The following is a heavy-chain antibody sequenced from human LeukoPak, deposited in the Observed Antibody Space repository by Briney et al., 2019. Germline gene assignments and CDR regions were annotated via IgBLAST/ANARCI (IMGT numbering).Heavy chain of an antibody. CDR3: ARDLVNDDYTKTGTDY. J-gene: IGHJ4*02. Sequence: GGSLRLSCAASGFTFSSYGMHWVRQAPGKGLEWVAFIRYDGSNKYYADSVKGRFTISRDNSKNTLYLQMNNLRAEDTAVYYCARDLVNDDYTKTGTDYWGQGTLVTVSS. D-gene: IGHD4-11*01. V-gene: IGHV3-30*02. CDR2: IRYDGSNK. CDR1: GFTFSSYG.